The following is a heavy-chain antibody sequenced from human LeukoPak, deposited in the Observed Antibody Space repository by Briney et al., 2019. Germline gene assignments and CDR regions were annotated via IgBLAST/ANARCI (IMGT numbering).Heavy chain of an antibody. V-gene: IGHV3-53*01. J-gene: IGHJ6*03. CDR2: IYSGGST. CDR3: AREYSYGPYYYMDV. D-gene: IGHD5-18*01. CDR1: GFTVSSNY. Sequence: GGSLRLSCAASGFTVSSNYMSWVRQAPGKGLEWVSVIYSGGSTYYADSVKARFTISRDNSKNTLYLQMNSLRAEDTAVYYCAREYSYGPYYYMDVWGKGTTVTVSS.